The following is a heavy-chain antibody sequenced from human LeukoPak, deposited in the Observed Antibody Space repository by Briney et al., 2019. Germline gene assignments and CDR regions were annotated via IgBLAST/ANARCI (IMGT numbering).Heavy chain of an antibody. V-gene: IGHV4-38-2*01. D-gene: IGHD1-1*01. Sequence: ASETLSHTCAVSGYSISISFYWGWIRQPPGKGLEWIGSIYHTGRTYYNPSLNSRVTIPVDTSKNHFSLELSSVTAADTAVYYCARVRTSSLGWFDPWGQGTLVTVSS. CDR3: ARVRTSSLGWFDP. CDR1: GYSISISFY. CDR2: IYHTGRT. J-gene: IGHJ5*02.